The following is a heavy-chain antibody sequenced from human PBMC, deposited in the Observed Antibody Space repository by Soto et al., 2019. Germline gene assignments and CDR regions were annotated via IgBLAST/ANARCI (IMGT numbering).Heavy chain of an antibody. D-gene: IGHD2-21*02. Sequence: SETLSLTCTVSGVSISTYYWNWIRQPPGKGLEWIGYIYYSGNTNYNPSLKSRVTISLDTSKNQFSLKLSSVTAADTAVYYCARHSVVTRTFDYWGLGTLVTV. J-gene: IGHJ4*02. V-gene: IGHV4-59*01. CDR1: GVSISTYY. CDR2: IYYSGNT. CDR3: ARHSVVTRTFDY.